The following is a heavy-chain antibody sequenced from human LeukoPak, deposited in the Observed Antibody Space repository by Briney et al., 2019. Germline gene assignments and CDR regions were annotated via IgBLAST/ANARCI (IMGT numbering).Heavy chain of an antibody. CDR3: ARGGVGDTPYYFDY. J-gene: IGHJ4*02. Sequence: SETLSLTCTVSGYSISSGYYWGWIRQPPGKGLEWIGSIYHSGSTYYNPSLKSRVTISVDTSKNQFSLKLSSVTAADTAVYYCARGGVGDTPYYFDYWGQGTLVTVSS. CDR1: GYSISSGYY. CDR2: IYHSGST. V-gene: IGHV4-38-2*02. D-gene: IGHD2-21*01.